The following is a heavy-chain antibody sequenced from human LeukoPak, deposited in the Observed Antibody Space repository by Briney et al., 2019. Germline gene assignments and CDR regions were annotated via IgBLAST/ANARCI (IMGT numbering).Heavy chain of an antibody. V-gene: IGHV3-66*02. CDR1: GLTVSSNY. Sequence: GWALRLSCAASGLTVSSNYMSGVRQARGRGLDGVSGIYNGGSTYYADSVKGRFTISRDNSKNTLYLQMNRLSGEDTAVYYCASPTSAYYDSSGYFGYWGQGTLVTVSS. CDR2: IYNGGST. CDR3: ASPTSAYYDSSGYFGY. D-gene: IGHD3-22*01. J-gene: IGHJ4*02.